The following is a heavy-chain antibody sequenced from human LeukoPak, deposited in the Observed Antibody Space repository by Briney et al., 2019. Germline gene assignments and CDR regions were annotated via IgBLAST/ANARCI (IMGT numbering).Heavy chain of an antibody. CDR1: GFTFSDYY. J-gene: IGHJ6*03. CDR2: ISSSGSTI. D-gene: IGHD6-19*01. Sequence: GGSLRLSCAASGFTFSDYYMSWIRQAPGKGLEWVSYISSSGSTIYYADSVKGRFTISRDNAKNSLYLQMNSLRAEDTAVYYCATSSPVAGRYYYYYYMDVWGKGTTVTISS. V-gene: IGHV3-11*04. CDR3: ATSSPVAGRYYYYYYMDV.